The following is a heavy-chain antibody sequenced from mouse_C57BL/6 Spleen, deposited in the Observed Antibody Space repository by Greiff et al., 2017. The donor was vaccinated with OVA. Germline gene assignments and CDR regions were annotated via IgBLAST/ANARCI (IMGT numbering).Heavy chain of an antibody. J-gene: IGHJ2*01. CDR3: AREDYYSILDY. CDR1: GYTFTSYW. CDR2: IHPNSGST. Sequence: VQLQQSGAELVKPGASVKLSCKASGYTFTSYWMHWVKQRPGQGLEWIGMIHPNSGSTNYNEKFKSKATLTVDKSSSTAYMQLSSLTSEDSAVYYCAREDYYSILDYWGQGTTLTVSS. V-gene: IGHV1-64*01. D-gene: IGHD2-5*01.